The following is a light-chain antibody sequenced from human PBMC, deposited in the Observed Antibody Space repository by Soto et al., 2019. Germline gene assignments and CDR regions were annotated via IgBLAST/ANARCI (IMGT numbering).Light chain of an antibody. CDR1: SSDVGDYNY. J-gene: IGLJ3*02. CDR2: EVS. CDR3: SSYAGSNNGV. V-gene: IGLV2-8*01. Sequence: QSALTQPPSASGSPGQSVTISCTGTSSDVGDYNYVSWYQQHPGKAPKLMIYEVSKRPSGVPDRFYGSKSGNTASLTVSGLKAEDEADYYCSSYAGSNNGVFGGGTKVTVL.